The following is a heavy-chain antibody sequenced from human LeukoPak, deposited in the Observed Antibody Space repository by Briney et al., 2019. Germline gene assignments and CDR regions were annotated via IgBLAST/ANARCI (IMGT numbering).Heavy chain of an antibody. D-gene: IGHD3-9*01. CDR1: GFTFSSYS. CDR3: ARDFDSWGTEDDAFDI. Sequence: GGSLRLSCAASGFTFSSYSMNWVRQAPGKGLEWVSYISSSSSTIYYADSVKGRFTISRDNAKNSLYLQMNSLRAEDTAVYYCARDFDSWGTEDDAFDIWGQGTMVTVSS. CDR2: ISSSSSTI. J-gene: IGHJ3*02. V-gene: IGHV3-48*01.